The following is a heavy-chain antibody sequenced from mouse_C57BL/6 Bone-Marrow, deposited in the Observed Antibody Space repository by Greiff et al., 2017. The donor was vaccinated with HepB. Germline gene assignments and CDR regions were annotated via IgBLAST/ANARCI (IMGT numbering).Heavy chain of an antibody. Sequence: QVQLQQSGTELVKPGASVKLSCKASGYTFTSYWMHWVKQRPGQGLEWIGNINPSNGGTNYNEKFKRKVTLTVDKSSSTAYMQVSSLTSEDSAVYYCASPTVVAFYYAMDYWGQGTSVTVSS. CDR2: INPSNGGT. CDR1: GYTFTSYW. D-gene: IGHD1-1*01. V-gene: IGHV1-53*01. J-gene: IGHJ4*01. CDR3: ASPTVVAFYYAMDY.